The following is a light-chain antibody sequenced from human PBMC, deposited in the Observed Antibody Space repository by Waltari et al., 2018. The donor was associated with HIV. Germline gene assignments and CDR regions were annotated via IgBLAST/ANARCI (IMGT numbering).Light chain of an antibody. Sequence: LLTQSPSTLSVSPGVRGTLSCRASQTVGLNLAWYQQRPGQPPKLLVYGASIRASGVSSRFSGSGSGTEFTLTITSVRSEDFAMYFCQQYDVWPLTFGGGTNVDLK. J-gene: IGKJ4*01. CDR1: QTVGLN. CDR3: QQYDVWPLT. CDR2: GAS. V-gene: IGKV3-15*01.